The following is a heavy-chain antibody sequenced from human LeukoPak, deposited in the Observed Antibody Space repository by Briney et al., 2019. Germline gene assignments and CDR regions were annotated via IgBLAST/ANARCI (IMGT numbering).Heavy chain of an antibody. V-gene: IGHV1-2*02. CDR1: GYTFTDYY. CDR2: INPNSGGT. J-gene: IGHJ4*02. Sequence: GASVKVSCKASGYTFTDYYMHWVRQAPGQGLEWMGWINPNSGGTNYAQKFQGRVTMTRDTSISTAYMELSRLRSDDTAVYYCAKAFMVRGVTPQVFDYWGQGTLVTVSS. CDR3: AKAFMVRGVTPQVFDY. D-gene: IGHD3-10*01.